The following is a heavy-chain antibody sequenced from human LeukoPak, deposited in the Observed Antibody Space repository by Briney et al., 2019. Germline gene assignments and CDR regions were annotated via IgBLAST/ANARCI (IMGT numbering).Heavy chain of an antibody. Sequence: PGGSLRLSCAASGFTFSSYGMHWVRQAPGKGLEWVAFIRYDGSNKYYADSVKGRFTISRDNSKNTLYLQMNSLRAEDTAVYYCAKESTTWWGGNAFDIWGQGTMVTVSS. J-gene: IGHJ3*02. CDR1: GFTFSSYG. D-gene: IGHD5/OR15-5a*01. CDR3: AKESTTWWGGNAFDI. CDR2: IRYDGSNK. V-gene: IGHV3-30*02.